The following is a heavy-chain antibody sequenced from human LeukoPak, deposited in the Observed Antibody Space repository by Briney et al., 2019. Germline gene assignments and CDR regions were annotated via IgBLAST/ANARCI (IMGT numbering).Heavy chain of an antibody. CDR2: IYYSGST. Sequence: SETLSLTRTLSGGSISGYFWSWIRQPPGKGVQWIGYIYYSGSTNYNPSLKSRVTISVDTSNNQFSLKLSSVTAADTAVYYCARWGSSGFDYWGQGTLVTVSS. CDR1: GGSISGYF. CDR3: ARWGSSGFDY. V-gene: IGHV4-59*01. D-gene: IGHD3-22*01. J-gene: IGHJ4*02.